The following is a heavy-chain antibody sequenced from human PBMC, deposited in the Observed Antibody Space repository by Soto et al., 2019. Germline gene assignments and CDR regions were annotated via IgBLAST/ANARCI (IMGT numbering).Heavy chain of an antibody. Sequence: QVKLVQSGTEVKKPGASMKVSCKASGYSFGTSGISWVRQAPGQGLEWMGWISAYNGNTNYEQKLQDRVTMITDTSTNTSYLELRSLISDDTAVYYCVIAGQYYDSSGYANWGQGTLVTVSS. J-gene: IGHJ4*02. CDR1: GYSFGTSG. CDR2: ISAYNGNT. D-gene: IGHD3-22*01. CDR3: VIAGQYYDSSGYAN. V-gene: IGHV1-18*01.